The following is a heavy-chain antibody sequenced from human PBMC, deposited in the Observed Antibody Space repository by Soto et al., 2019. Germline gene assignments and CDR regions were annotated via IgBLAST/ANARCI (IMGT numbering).Heavy chain of an antibody. CDR3: ARPPGDSSGYYNYYYGMDV. Sequence: QVQLVESGGGVVQPGRSLRLSCAASRFTFSSYAMHWVRQAPGKGLEWVAVISYDGSDKYYADSVKGRFTISRDNSKNRLXXQMNSLRAEDTAVYYCARPPGDSSGYYNYYYGMDVWGQGTTVTVSS. J-gene: IGHJ6*02. V-gene: IGHV3-30-3*01. D-gene: IGHD3-22*01. CDR2: ISYDGSDK. CDR1: RFTFSSYA.